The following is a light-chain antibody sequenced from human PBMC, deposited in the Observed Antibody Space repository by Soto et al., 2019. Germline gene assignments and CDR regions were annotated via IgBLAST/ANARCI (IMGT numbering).Light chain of an antibody. J-gene: IGLJ1*01. CDR2: EVT. CDR3: SSYGGSNNRYV. Sequence: QSALTQPASVSGSPGQSITISCTGTSSDVGGYNYVSWYQQHPGKAPKLMIYEVTKRPSGVPDRFSGSKSGNTASLTVSGLQAEDEADYYCSSYGGSNNRYVFGTGTKVTVL. V-gene: IGLV2-8*01. CDR1: SSDVGGYNY.